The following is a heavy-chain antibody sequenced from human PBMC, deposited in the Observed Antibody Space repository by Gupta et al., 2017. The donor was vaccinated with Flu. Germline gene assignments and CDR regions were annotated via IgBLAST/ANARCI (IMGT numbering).Heavy chain of an antibody. V-gene: IGHV4-31*03. J-gene: IGHJ4*02. CDR1: GGSISSGGYY. D-gene: IGHD6-13*01. Sequence: QVQLQESGPGLVKPSQTLSLTCSVSGGSISSGGYYWSWIRQHPGTGLEWIGHIDNSGSTYYVPSLESRVTIAMDTSKNQFSLKLSSVTAADTGIYYGARATLEQQLGHWGQGTLVTVSS. CDR3: ARATLEQQLGH. CDR2: IDNSGST.